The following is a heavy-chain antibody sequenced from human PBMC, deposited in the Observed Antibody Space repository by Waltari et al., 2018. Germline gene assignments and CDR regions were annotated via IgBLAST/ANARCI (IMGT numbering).Heavy chain of an antibody. V-gene: IGHV1-2*02. CDR3: ARDQGNTMVQGVQGYFDL. D-gene: IGHD3-10*01. J-gene: IGHJ2*01. CDR2: INPNSGGT. Sequence: QVQLVQSGAEVKKPGASVKVSCKASGYTFTGYYLHWVRQAPGQGLEWMGWINPNSGGTNYAQKFQGRVTMTRDTSISTAYMELSRPRSDDTAVYYCARDQGNTMVQGVQGYFDLWGRGTLVTVSS. CDR1: GYTFTGYY.